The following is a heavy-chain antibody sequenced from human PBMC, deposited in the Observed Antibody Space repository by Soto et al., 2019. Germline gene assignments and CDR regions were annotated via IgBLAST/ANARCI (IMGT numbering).Heavy chain of an antibody. CDR3: ATEGAKTTWNFDY. D-gene: IGHD1-1*01. J-gene: IGHJ4*02. CDR1: GFNFTSYT. CDR2: ISSSNRYI. Sequence: EVQLVESGGGLVKPGGSLRLSCEVSGFNFTSYTMNWVRQAPGKGLEWVSSISSSNRYIYYADSVKGRFTISRDDAKNSVYLHMNSLRADDTAVYYCATEGAKTTWNFDYWGQGTVVTVSS. V-gene: IGHV3-21*01.